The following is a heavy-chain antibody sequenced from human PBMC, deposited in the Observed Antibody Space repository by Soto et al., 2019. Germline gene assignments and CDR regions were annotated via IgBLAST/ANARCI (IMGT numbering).Heavy chain of an antibody. V-gene: IGHV4-30-2*01. CDR2: IYHTGST. J-gene: IGHJ4*02. D-gene: IGHD2-21*02. CDR1: VGSISSGGYS. Sequence: SETLSLTCTVSVGSISSGGYSWSWVRQPPGKGLEWIGYIYHTGSTHYNPSLKGRVTISVDGSRNQFSLNLTSVTAADTAMYYCANFVVGPATLPYWGQGSLVTVSS. CDR3: ANFVVGPATLPY.